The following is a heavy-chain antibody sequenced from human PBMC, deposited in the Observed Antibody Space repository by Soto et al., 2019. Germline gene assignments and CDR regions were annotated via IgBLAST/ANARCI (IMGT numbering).Heavy chain of an antibody. CDR2: IYPGDSDT. Sequence: GESLKISCKGSGYRFSAYWIAWVRQMPGKGLEWMGIIYPGDSDTRYSPSFQGQVTISADKSISTAYLQWSSLKASDSAIYYCARDNSGWSDYWGQGTLVTVS. CDR3: ARDNSGWSDY. CDR1: GYRFSAYW. D-gene: IGHD6-19*01. J-gene: IGHJ4*02. V-gene: IGHV5-51*01.